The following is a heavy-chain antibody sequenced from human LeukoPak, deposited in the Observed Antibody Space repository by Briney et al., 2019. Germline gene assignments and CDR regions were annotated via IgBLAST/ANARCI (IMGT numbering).Heavy chain of an antibody. D-gene: IGHD3-22*01. V-gene: IGHV1-2*02. CDR3: ARGSYDSSDFEYFHH. CDR2: INPNSGGT. CDR1: GYTFTGHY. J-gene: IGHJ1*01. Sequence: ASVKVSCKASGYTFTGHYLHWLRQAPGQGLQWMGWINPNSGGTNYAQKFQGRVTMTRDTSISTAYMELNRLRSDDTAVYYCARGSYDSSDFEYFHHWGQGTLVTVSS.